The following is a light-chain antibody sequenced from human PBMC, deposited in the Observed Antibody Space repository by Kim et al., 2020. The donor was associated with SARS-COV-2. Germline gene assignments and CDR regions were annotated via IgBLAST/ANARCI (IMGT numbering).Light chain of an antibody. CDR1: QSVSSY. V-gene: IGKV3-11*01. Sequence: LSWSPGERATHSCRASQSVSSYLAWYQQKPGQAPRLLIYDASNRATGIPARFSGSGSGTDFTLTISSLEPEDFAVYYCQQRSNWYSFGQGTKLEI. CDR2: DAS. J-gene: IGKJ2*03. CDR3: QQRSNWYS.